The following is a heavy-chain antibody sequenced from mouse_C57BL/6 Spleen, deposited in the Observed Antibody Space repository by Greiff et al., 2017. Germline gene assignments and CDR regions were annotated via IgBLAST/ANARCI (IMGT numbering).Heavy chain of an antibody. Sequence: DVMLVESEGGLVQPGSSMKLSCTASGFTFSDYYMAWVRQVPEKGLEWVANINYDGSSTYYLDSLKSRFIISRDNAKNILYLQMSSLKSEDTATYYCARDDDYGPFAYWGQGTLVTVAA. D-gene: IGHD2-4*01. CDR2: INYDGSST. J-gene: IGHJ3*01. V-gene: IGHV5-16*01. CDR3: ARDDDYGPFAY. CDR1: GFTFSDYY.